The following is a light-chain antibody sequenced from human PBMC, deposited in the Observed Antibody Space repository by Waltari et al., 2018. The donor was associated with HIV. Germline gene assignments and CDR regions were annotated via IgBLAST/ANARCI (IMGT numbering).Light chain of an antibody. V-gene: IGLV2-14*01. CDR2: EVS. J-gene: IGLJ3*02. Sequence: SALTQPAPVSGSPGQSITISCTGTSSEVGGYDYVSWSQQPPGKAPKVMIYEVSNRPSGVSNRFPGSKSGNTASLTISGLQAEDEADYYCSSYTTTSTWVFGGGTKLTVL. CDR3: SSYTTTSTWV. CDR1: SSEVGGYDY.